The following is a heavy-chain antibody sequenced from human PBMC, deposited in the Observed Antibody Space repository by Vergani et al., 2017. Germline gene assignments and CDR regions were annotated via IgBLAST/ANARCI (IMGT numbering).Heavy chain of an antibody. J-gene: IGHJ6*02. CDR2: ISSSGSTI. CDR1: GFTFSDYY. D-gene: IGHD2-15*01. V-gene: IGHV3-11*01. CDR3: ARVDRYSSGGSCYPYYYYGMDV. Sequence: QVQLVESGGGLVKPGGSLRLSCAASGFTFSDYYMSWIRQAPGKGLEWVSYISSSGSTIYYADSVKGRFTISRDNAKNSLYLQMNSLRAEDTAVYYCARVDRYSSGGSCYPYYYYGMDVWGQGTTVTVSS.